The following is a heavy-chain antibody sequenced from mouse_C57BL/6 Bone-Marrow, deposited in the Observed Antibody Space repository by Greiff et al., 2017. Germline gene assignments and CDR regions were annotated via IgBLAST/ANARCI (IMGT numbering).Heavy chain of an antibody. CDR2: IRSKSNNYAT. D-gene: IGHD1-1*01. CDR1: GFSFNTYA. V-gene: IGHV10-1*01. Sequence: VESGGGLVQPKGSLKLSCAASGFSFNTYAMNWVRQAPGKGLEWVARIRSKSNNYATYYADSVKDRFTISRDYSESILYLQMNNLKTEDTAMYDCVSHYYGSSYAMDYWGQGTSVTVSS. J-gene: IGHJ4*01. CDR3: VSHYYGSSYAMDY.